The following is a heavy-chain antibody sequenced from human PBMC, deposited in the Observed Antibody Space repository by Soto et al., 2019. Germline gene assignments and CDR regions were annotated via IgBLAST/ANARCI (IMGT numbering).Heavy chain of an antibody. J-gene: IGHJ4*02. Sequence: EVQLVESGGGLVKPGGHLRISCAASGFTFSSYSMNWVRQAPGKGLEWVSSLSSSSSYIYYAASVTGRFTISRDNAKNAMYRQMNSLRAEDTAVYYCATGADRFDYWGRGTLVSVSS. V-gene: IGHV3-21*01. D-gene: IGHD6-19*01. CDR1: GFTFSSYS. CDR2: LSSSSSYI. CDR3: ATGADRFDY.